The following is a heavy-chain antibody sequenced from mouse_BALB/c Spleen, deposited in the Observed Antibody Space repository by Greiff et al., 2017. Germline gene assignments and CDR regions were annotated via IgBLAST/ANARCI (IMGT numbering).Heavy chain of an antibody. V-gene: IGHV5-4*02. CDR1: GFTFSDYY. J-gene: IGHJ4*01. CDR3: ARGYYDYEDAMDY. D-gene: IGHD2-4*01. Sequence: DVMLVESGGGLVKPGGSLKLSCAASGFTFSDYYMYWVRQTPEKRLEWVATISDGGSYTYYPDSVKGRFTISRDNAKNNLYLQMSSLKSEDTAMYYCARGYYDYEDAMDYWGQGTSVTVSS. CDR2: ISDGGSYT.